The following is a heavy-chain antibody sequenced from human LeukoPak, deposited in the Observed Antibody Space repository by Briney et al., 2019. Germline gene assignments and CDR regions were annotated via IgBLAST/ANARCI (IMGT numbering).Heavy chain of an antibody. CDR2: INPSGGST. CDR1: GYTFTSYY. V-gene: IGHV1-46*01. CDR3: ARDSLAGYCSSTSCMGAFDY. J-gene: IGHJ4*02. D-gene: IGHD2-2*01. Sequence: GASVKVSCKASGYTFTSYYMHWVRQAPGQGLEWMGIINPSGGSTSYAQKFQGRVTMTRDTSTSTVYMELSSLRSEDTAVYYCARDSLAGYCSSTSCMGAFDYWGQGTLVTVSS.